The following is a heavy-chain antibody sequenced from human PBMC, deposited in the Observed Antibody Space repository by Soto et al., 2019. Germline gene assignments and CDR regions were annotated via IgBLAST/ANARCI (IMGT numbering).Heavy chain of an antibody. CDR2: ISYDGSNK. J-gene: IGHJ4*02. D-gene: IGHD3-10*01. CDR3: AREAGLLWFGEGYYFDY. V-gene: IGHV3-30-3*01. CDR1: GFTFSSYA. Sequence: QVQLVESGGGVVQPGRSLRLSCAASGFTFSSYAMHWVRQAPGKGLEWVAVISYDGSNKYYADSVKGRFTISRDNSKNTLYLQMNSLRAEDTAVYYCAREAGLLWFGEGYYFDYWGQGTLVTVSS.